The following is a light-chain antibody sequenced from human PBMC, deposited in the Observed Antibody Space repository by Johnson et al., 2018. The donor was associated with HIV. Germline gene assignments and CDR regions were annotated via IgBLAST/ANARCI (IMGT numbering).Light chain of an antibody. V-gene: IGLV1-51*02. CDR3: GIWDASLSPLYV. J-gene: IGLJ1*01. Sequence: QPVLTQPPSVSAAPGQTVNISCSGNVSNIESYFVSWYQQLPGAAPTLLIYEDNKRPSGIPDRFSGSKSCATATLGITGLQTGDEADYYCGIWDASLSPLYVSGTVTTITVL. CDR1: VSNIESYF. CDR2: EDN.